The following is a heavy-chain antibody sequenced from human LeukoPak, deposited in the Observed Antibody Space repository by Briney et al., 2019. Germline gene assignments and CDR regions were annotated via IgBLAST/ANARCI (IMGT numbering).Heavy chain of an antibody. CDR2: INPSGGST. CDR1: GYTFTSYY. D-gene: IGHD1-26*01. V-gene: IGHV1-46*01. CDR3: ARVGSGSYYDPPGY. Sequence: GASVKVSCKASGYTFTSYYMHWVRQAPGQGLEWMGIINPSGGSTSYAQKFQGRVTITADKSTSTAYMELSSLRSEDTAVYYCARVGSGSYYDPPGYWGQGTLVTVSS. J-gene: IGHJ4*02.